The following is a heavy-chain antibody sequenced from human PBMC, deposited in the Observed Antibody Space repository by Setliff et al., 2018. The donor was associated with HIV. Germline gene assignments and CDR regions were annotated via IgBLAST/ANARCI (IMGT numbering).Heavy chain of an antibody. V-gene: IGHV4-34*01. CDR3: ARGPLDYYDRSGYLDAFDI. D-gene: IGHD3-22*01. Sequence: PSETLSLTCAVYGGSFSGYYWSWIRQPPGKGLEWIGEINHSGSTNYNPSLKSRVTISVDTSKNQFSLKLSSVTAADTAVYCCARGPLDYYDRSGYLDAFDIWGQGTMVTVSS. J-gene: IGHJ3*02. CDR2: INHSGST. CDR1: GGSFSGYY.